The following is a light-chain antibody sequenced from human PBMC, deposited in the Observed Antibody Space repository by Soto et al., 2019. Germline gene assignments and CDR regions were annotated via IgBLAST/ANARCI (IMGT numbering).Light chain of an antibody. V-gene: IGKV1-5*01. Sequence: DIQMTQSPSTLSGSVGDRVTITCRASQTISSWLAWYQQKPGKAPKLLIYAASSLQSGVPSRFSGSGSGTDFTLTISSLQPEDFATYYCQQFNVFGGGTKVDI. CDR2: AAS. J-gene: IGKJ4*01. CDR1: QTISSW. CDR3: QQFNV.